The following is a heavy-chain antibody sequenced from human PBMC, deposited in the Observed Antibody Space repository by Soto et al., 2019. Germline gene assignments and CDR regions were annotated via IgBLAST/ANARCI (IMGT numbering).Heavy chain of an antibody. J-gene: IGHJ6*02. Sequence: SVKVSCKASGGTFSSYAISWVRQAPGQGLEWMGGIIPIFGTANYAQKFQGRVTITADESTSTAYMELSSLRSEDTAVYYCARGAARMGGYYYYYGMDVWGQGTTVTV. CDR3: ARGAARMGGYYYYYGMDV. CDR1: GGTFSSYA. CDR2: IIPIFGTA. D-gene: IGHD6-6*01. V-gene: IGHV1-69*13.